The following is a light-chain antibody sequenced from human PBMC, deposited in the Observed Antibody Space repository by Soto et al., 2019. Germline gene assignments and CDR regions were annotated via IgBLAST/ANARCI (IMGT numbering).Light chain of an antibody. CDR2: GAS. CDR1: QSVSSSF. CDR3: QQFGSSLFT. V-gene: IGKV3-20*01. Sequence: EIVLTQSPGTLSLSPGERVTLSCRASQSVSSSFLAWYQQKPGQAPRLLIYGASSRATGIPDRFSGSGSGTDFTLTISRLEPEDFAVYYCQQFGSSLFTFGPGTKVDN. J-gene: IGKJ3*01.